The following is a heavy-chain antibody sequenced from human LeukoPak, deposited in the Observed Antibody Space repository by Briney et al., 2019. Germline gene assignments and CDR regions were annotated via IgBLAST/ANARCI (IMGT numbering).Heavy chain of an antibody. J-gene: IGHJ6*03. Sequence: GGSLRLSCAASGFSFNIYDMNWVRQAPGKGLEWVSYMSSSGNTIYYADSVKGRFTISRDDAKNSLYLQMNSLRAEDTAVYYCARNLLGYCSGGSCYSSSDQYYYYMDVWGKGTTVTVSS. CDR2: MSSSGNTI. V-gene: IGHV3-48*03. D-gene: IGHD2-15*01. CDR1: GFSFNIYD. CDR3: ARNLLGYCSGGSCYSSSDQYYYYMDV.